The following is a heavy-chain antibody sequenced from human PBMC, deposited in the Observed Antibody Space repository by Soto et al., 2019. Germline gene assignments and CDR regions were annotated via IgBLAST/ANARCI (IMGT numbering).Heavy chain of an antibody. CDR2: IYYSGST. CDR3: ARVRDRGVLRE. J-gene: IGHJ4*02. V-gene: IGHV4-31*02. D-gene: IGHD3-10*01. Sequence: WVRQAPGKGLEWIGYIYYSGSTYYNPSLKSRVTISVDTSKNQFSLKLSSVTAADTAVYYCARVRDRGVLREWGQGTLVTVSS.